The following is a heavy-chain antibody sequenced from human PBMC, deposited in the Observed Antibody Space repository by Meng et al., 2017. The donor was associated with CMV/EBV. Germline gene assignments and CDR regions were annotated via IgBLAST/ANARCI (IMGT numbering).Heavy chain of an antibody. D-gene: IGHD1-26*01. CDR1: GGSFSGYY. V-gene: IGHV4-34*01. CDR3: ARGVGGWFDP. J-gene: IGHJ5*02. CDR2: INHSGST. Sequence: QVQPQQWGAGLLKPSETLSLTRAVYGGSFSGYYWSWIRQPPGKGLEWIGEINHSGSTNYNPSLKSRVTISVDTSKNQFSLKLSSVTAADTAVYYCARGVGGWFDPWGQGTLVTVSS.